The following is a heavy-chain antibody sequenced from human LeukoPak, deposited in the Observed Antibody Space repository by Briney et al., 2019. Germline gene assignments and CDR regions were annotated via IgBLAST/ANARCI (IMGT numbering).Heavy chain of an antibody. CDR3: ASRGNISGNYDFDY. CDR2: IIPILGIA. J-gene: IGHJ4*02. D-gene: IGHD1-26*01. V-gene: IGHV1-69*04. Sequence: SVKVSCKASGGTFSSYAISWVRQAPGHGLEWMGRIIPILGIANYAQKFQGRVTMTTDTSTSTAYMELRSLRSDDTAVYYCASRGNISGNYDFDYWGQGTLVTVSS. CDR1: GGTFSSYA.